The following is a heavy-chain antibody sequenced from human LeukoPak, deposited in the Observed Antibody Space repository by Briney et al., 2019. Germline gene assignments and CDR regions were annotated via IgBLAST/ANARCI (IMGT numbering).Heavy chain of an antibody. Sequence: GGSLRLSCAASGFTFSDYWMSWVRQAPGKGLEWVANIKQDGSGKYYVDSVKGRFTISRDNAKNSLYLQMNSLRAEDTAVYYCARVRSTSWYSDYWGQGTLVTVSS. CDR2: IKQDGSGK. V-gene: IGHV3-7*03. D-gene: IGHD2-2*01. CDR1: GFTFSDYW. CDR3: ARVRSTSWYSDY. J-gene: IGHJ4*02.